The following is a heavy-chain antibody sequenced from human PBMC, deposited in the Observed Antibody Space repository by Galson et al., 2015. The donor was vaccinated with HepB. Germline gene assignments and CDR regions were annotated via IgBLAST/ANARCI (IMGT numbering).Heavy chain of an antibody. CDR1: GFTFSSYA. Sequence: SLRLSCAASGFTFSSYAMSWVRQAPGKGLEWVSAISGSAGSTYYADSVKGRFTISRDNSKNTLYLQMNSLRGEDTAVYYCAKAPFIAAGGSRGIDFDYWGQGTLVTVPS. J-gene: IGHJ4*02. D-gene: IGHD6-13*01. CDR3: AKAPFIAAGGSRGIDFDY. V-gene: IGHV3-23*01. CDR2: ISGSAGST.